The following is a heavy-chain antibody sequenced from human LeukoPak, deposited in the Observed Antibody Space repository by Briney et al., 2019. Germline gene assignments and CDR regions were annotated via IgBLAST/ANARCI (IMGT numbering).Heavy chain of an antibody. D-gene: IGHD3-10*01. V-gene: IGHV1-46*03. CDR2: INPSGGST. J-gene: IGHJ1*01. CDR1: GYTFTSYY. Sequence: ASVKVSCKASGYTFTSYYMHWVRQAPGQGLELMGIINPSGGSTSYAQKFQGRVTMTRDTSTSTVYMELSSLRSEDTAVYYCARDSPLYGSGSYYNDEYFQHWGQGTLVTVSS. CDR3: ARDSPLYGSGSYYNDEYFQH.